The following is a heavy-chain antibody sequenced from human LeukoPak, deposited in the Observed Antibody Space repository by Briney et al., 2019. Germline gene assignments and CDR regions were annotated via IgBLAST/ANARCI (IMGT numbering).Heavy chain of an antibody. Sequence: GAPVKVSCKASGYTFTASYIHWVRQAPGQGLEWMGWINPSSGATNSAQKFLGRVTMTRDTSMSTVYMELSRLTSDDTAVYYCARGGQIYDYVWGSYLEYWGQGTLVTVSS. J-gene: IGHJ4*02. CDR1: GYTFTASY. CDR2: INPSSGAT. CDR3: ARGGQIYDYVWGSYLEY. V-gene: IGHV1-2*02. D-gene: IGHD3-16*02.